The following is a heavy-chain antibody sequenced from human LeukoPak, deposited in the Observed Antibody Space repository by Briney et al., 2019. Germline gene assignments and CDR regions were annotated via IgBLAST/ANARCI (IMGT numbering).Heavy chain of an antibody. CDR1: GVTFTNYA. D-gene: IGHD6-19*01. CDR2: ISICGGST. CDR3: AKVPAGNKVGY. J-gene: IGHJ4*02. V-gene: IGHV3-23*01. Sequence: GGSLRLSCAASGVTFTNYAMTWVRQAPGKALEWVSGISICGGSTAYADSVTGRFPISRDNSKNTLYLQMNSVRAEETAVYYCAKVPAGNKVGYWGQGTLVTVS.